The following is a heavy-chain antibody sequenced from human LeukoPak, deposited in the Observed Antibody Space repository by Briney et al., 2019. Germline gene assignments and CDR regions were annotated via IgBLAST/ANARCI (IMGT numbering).Heavy chain of an antibody. CDR1: GFTFSSYG. J-gene: IGHJ3*02. CDR3: AKDITYCGGDCYYSATAFDI. CDR2: ISGSGGST. D-gene: IGHD2-21*02. V-gene: IGHV3-23*01. Sequence: PGGSLRLSCAASGFTFSSYGMSWVRQAPGKGLEWVSAISGSGGSTYYADSVKGRFTISRDNSKNTLYLQMNSLRAEDTAVYYCAKDITYCGGDCYYSATAFDIWGQGTMVTVSS.